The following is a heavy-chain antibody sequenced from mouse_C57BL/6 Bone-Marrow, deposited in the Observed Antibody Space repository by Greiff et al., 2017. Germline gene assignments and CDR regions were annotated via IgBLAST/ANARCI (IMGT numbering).Heavy chain of an antibody. D-gene: IGHD2-3*01. Sequence: QVQLQQSGPELVKPGASVKISCKASGYAFSSSWMNWVKQRPGKGLEWIGRIYPGDGDTNYNGKFKGKATLTADKSSSTAYMQLSSLTSEDSAVYFCASVDGYYYWGQGTTRTVSS. J-gene: IGHJ2*01. V-gene: IGHV1-82*01. CDR1: GYAFSSSW. CDR2: IYPGDGDT. CDR3: ASVDGYYY.